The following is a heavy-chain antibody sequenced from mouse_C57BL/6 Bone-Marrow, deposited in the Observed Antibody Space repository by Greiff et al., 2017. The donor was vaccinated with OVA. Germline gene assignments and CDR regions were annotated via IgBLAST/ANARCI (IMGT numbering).Heavy chain of an antibody. CDR2: IDPNSGGT. V-gene: IGHV1-72*01. D-gene: IGHD2-4*01. Sequence: QVQLQQPGAELVKPGASVKLSCKASGYTFTSYWMHWVKQRPGRGLEWIGRIDPNSGGTKYNEKFKSKATLTVDKPSSTAYMQLSSLTSGESAVYYGAKWRLRRGAGAMDYWGQGTSVTVSS. CDR1: GYTFTSYW. CDR3: AKWRLRRGAGAMDY. J-gene: IGHJ4*01.